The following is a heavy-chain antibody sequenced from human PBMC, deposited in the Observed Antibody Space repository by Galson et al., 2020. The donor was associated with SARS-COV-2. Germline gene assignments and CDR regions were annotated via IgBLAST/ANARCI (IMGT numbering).Heavy chain of an antibody. CDR1: GYRFTSYW. Sequence: GESLKTSCQGSGYRFTSYWLGWVRQMPGKALEWMGIIYPGDSDTRYSPSFQGQVTISADKSISPGYLQWSSLKASDTAMYYCARRIAAAEWPLYGMDVWRQGTTVTVSS. J-gene: IGHJ6*02. V-gene: IGHV5-51*01. CDR3: ARRIAAAEWPLYGMDV. CDR2: IYPGDSDT. D-gene: IGHD6-13*01.